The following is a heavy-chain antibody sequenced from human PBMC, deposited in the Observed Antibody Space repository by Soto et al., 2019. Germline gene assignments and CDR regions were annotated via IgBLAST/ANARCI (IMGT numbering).Heavy chain of an antibody. CDR1: GGSISSYY. Sequence: SETLSLTCTVSGGSISSYYWSWIRQPPGKGLEWIGYIYYSGSTNYNPSLKSRVTISVDTSKNQFSLKLSSVTAADTAVYYCARNAYYDFWSGYYPSFDYWGQGTLVTVSS. CDR3: ARNAYYDFWSGYYPSFDY. CDR2: IYYSGST. J-gene: IGHJ4*02. D-gene: IGHD3-3*01. V-gene: IGHV4-59*08.